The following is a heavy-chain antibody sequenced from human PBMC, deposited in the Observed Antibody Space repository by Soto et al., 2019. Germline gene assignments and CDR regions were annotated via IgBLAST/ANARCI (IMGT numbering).Heavy chain of an antibody. J-gene: IGHJ5*02. D-gene: IGHD3-22*01. CDR1: GGSISSSSYY. Sequence: PSETLSLTCTVSGGSISSSSYYWGWIRQPPGKGLEWIGSIYYSGSTYYNPSLKSRVTISVDTSKNQFSLKLSSVTAADTAVYYCARHVRAGVNYYDSSGLINWFDPWGQGTLVTVSS. CDR2: IYYSGST. CDR3: ARHVRAGVNYYDSSGLINWFDP. V-gene: IGHV4-39*01.